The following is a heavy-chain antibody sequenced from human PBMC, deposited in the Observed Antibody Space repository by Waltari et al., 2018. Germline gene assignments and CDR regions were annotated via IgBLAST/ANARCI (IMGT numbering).Heavy chain of an antibody. Sequence: QLQLQESGPGLVKPSETLSLTCTVSGGSISSSSYYWGWIRQPPGKGLEWVAVISYDGSNKYYADSVKGRFTISRDNSKNTLYLQMNSLRAEDTAVYYCAKDVRSPYIFYDSSGQFDYWGQGTLVTVSS. CDR3: AKDVRSPYIFYDSSGQFDY. CDR2: ISYDGSNK. D-gene: IGHD3-22*01. CDR1: GGSISSSS. J-gene: IGHJ4*02. V-gene: IGHV3-30*18.